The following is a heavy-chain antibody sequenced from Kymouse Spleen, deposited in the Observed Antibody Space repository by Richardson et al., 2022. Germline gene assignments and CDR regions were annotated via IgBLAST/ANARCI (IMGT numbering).Heavy chain of an antibody. D-gene: IGHD3-10*01,IGHD3-16*02. J-gene: IGHJ6*02. CDR2: IYYSGST. V-gene: IGHV4-59*01. Sequence: QVQLQESGPGLVKPSETLSLTCTVSGGSISSYYWSWIRQPPGKGLEWIGYIYYSGSTNYNPSLKSRVTISVDTSKNQFSLKLSSVTAADTAVYYCARDRGYYYYGMDVWGQGTTVTVSS. CDR3: ARDRGYYYYGMDV. CDR1: GGSISSYY.